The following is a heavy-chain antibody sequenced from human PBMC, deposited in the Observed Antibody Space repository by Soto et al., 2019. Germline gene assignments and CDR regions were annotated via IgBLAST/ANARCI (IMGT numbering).Heavy chain of an antibody. V-gene: IGHV3-21*06. J-gene: IGHJ4*02. CDR1: VFTFTSYS. CDR2: ISSTTNYI. CDR3: ARESEDLTSNFDY. Sequence: WWSLRLSCAASVFTFTSYSMNWFRQAPGKGLEWVSSISSTTNYIYYGDSMKGRFTISRDNAKNSLYLEMNSLRAEDTAVYYCARESEDLTSNFDYWGQGTLVTVSS.